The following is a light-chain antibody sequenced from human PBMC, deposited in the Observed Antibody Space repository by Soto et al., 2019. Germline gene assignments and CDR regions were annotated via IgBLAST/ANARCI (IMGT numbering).Light chain of an antibody. CDR2: KAS. J-gene: IGKJ5*01. V-gene: IGKV1-5*03. CDR1: QSISSW. CDR3: QQYNSYLYT. Sequence: DIQMTQSPSTLSASVGDRVTITCRASQSISSWLAWFRQKPGKAPKVLIYKASNLQSGVPSRFSGSGSGTEFTLTISSLQPDDFATYYCQQYNSYLYTFGQGTRLEIK.